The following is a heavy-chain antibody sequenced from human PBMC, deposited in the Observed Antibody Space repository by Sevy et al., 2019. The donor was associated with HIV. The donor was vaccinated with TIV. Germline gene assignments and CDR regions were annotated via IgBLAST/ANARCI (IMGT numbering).Heavy chain of an antibody. CDR1: GGSFSGYY. J-gene: IGHJ5*02. CDR3: ARAKGYMWAAASPPGWFDP. V-gene: IGHV4-34*01. CDR2: INVSGST. D-gene: IGHD6-13*01. Sequence: SETLSLTCAVYGGSFSGYYWSWIRQPPGKGLEWIGEINVSGSTNYNPSLKSRVTISVDTSKNQFSLRLSSVTAADTAVYYCARAKGYMWAAASPPGWFDPWGQGTLVTVSS.